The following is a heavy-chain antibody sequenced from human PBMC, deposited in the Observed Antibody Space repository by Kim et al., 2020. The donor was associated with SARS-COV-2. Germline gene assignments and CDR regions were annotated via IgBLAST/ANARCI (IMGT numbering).Heavy chain of an antibody. V-gene: IGHV4-59*01. D-gene: IGHD3-16*01. Sequence: SETLSLTCTVSGGSISSYYWSWIRQPPGKGLEWIGYIYYSGSTNYNPSLKSRVTISVDTSKNQFSLKLSSVTAADTAVYYCARCVLGGSLGDENWFYPWG. CDR2: IYYSGST. CDR3: ARCVLGGSLGDENWFYP. J-gene: IGHJ5*02. CDR1: GGSISSYY.